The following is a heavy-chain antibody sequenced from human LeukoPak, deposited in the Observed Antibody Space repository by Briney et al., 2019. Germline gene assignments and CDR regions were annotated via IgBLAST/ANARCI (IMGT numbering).Heavy chain of an antibody. CDR2: ISTYNGNT. D-gene: IGHD1-26*01. CDR3: ARDIGGIDYIDHVVVFEN. Sequence: GASVKVSCKASGYTLTSYGISWVRQAPGQGLEWMGWISTYNGNTNYAQKLQGRVTMTTDTSTSTAYMELRSLRSDDTAVYYCARDIGGIDYIDHVVVFENWGQGTLVTVSS. J-gene: IGHJ4*02. V-gene: IGHV1-18*01. CDR1: GYTLTSYG.